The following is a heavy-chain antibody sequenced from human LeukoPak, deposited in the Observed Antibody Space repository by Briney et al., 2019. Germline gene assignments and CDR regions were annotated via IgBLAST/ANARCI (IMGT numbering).Heavy chain of an antibody. J-gene: IGHJ4*02. CDR1: GYTFTGYY. CDR3: ARDSAQYSSSCDY. Sequence: GASVKVSCKASGYTFTGYYMHWMRQAPGQGLEWMGWINPNSGGTNYAQKFQGRVTMTRDTSISTAYMELSRLRSDDTAVYYCARDSAQYSSSCDYWGQGTLVAVSS. V-gene: IGHV1-2*02. D-gene: IGHD6-6*01. CDR2: INPNSGGT.